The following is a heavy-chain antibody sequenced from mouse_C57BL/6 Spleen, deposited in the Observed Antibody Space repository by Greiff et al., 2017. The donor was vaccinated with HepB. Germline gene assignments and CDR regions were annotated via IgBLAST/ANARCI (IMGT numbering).Heavy chain of an antibody. CDR2: IDPSDSET. D-gene: IGHD2-4*01. V-gene: IGHV1-52*01. J-gene: IGHJ3*01. CDR1: GYTFTSYW. Sequence: QVHVKQPGAELVRPGSSVKLSCKASGYTFTSYWMHWVKQRPIQGLEWIGNIDPSDSETHYNQKFKDKATLTVDKSSSTAYMQLSSLTSEDSAVYYCARDGRDYEREFAYWGQGTLVTVSA. CDR3: ARDGRDYEREFAY.